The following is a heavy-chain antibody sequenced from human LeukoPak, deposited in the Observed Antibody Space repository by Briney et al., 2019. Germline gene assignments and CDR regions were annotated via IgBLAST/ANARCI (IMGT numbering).Heavy chain of an antibody. J-gene: IGHJ4*02. D-gene: IGHD3-22*01. CDR1: GGSISSYY. CDR3: ARHGYYDSSGCYGFDY. Sequence: SETLSLTCTVSGGSISSYYWSWIRQPPGKRLEWIGYSYYSGSTNHNPSLKSRVTISVDTSKNQFSLKLSSVTAADTAVYYCARHGYYDSSGCYGFDYWGQGTLVTVSS. CDR2: SYYSGST. V-gene: IGHV4-59*08.